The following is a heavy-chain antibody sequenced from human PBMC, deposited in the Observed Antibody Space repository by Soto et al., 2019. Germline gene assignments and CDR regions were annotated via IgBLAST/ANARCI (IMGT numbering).Heavy chain of an antibody. J-gene: IGHJ4*02. D-gene: IGHD3-22*01. CDR1: GGSISSSNW. Sequence: SETLSLTCAVSGGSISSSNWWSWVRQPPGKGLEWIGEIYHSGSTNYNPSLKSRVTISVDKSKNQFSLKLSSVTAADTAVYYCARSYYDSSGPPETFDYWGQGTLVTVSS. CDR3: ARSYYDSSGPPETFDY. CDR2: IYHSGST. V-gene: IGHV4-4*02.